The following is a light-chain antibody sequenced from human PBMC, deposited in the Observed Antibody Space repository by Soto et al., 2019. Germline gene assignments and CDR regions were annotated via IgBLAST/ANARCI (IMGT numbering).Light chain of an antibody. J-gene: IGLJ3*02. CDR2: ANY. CDR3: LSYDSSLNYWV. V-gene: IGLV1-40*01. CDR1: SSNIGAGYD. Sequence: QSVLTQPPSVSGAPGQRVTISCTGSSSNIGAGYDVHWYQQLPGSAPKVLIYANYNRPSGVPDRFSGSRSGTSASLAITGLQAEDEADYYCLSYDSSLNYWVFGGGTKLTVL.